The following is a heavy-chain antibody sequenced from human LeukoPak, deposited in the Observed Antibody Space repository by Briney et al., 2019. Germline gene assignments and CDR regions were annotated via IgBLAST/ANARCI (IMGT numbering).Heavy chain of an antibody. V-gene: IGHV4-34*01. Sequence: PSETLSLTCAVYGGSFSGYYWSWIRQPPGKGLEWIGQINPSRNTNYNPSLKSRVTISVDTSKKQFSLKLSSVTAADTAVYYCARRYDFWSGYPPPLDYWGQGTLATVSS. D-gene: IGHD3-3*01. CDR2: INPSRNT. CDR1: GGSFSGYY. CDR3: ARRYDFWSGYPPPLDY. J-gene: IGHJ4*02.